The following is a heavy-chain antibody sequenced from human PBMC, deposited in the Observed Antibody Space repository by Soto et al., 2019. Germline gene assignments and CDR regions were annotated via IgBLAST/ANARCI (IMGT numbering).Heavy chain of an antibody. CDR2: IYYSGST. Sequence: QVQLQESGPGLVKPSETLSLTCTVSGGSVSSGSYYWSWIRQPPGKGLEWIGYIYYSGSTNYNPALKRRVTISVDTSKNQFSLKLSSVTAADTAVYYCARASPDYYDSSGFSRGVWGQGTTVTVSS. D-gene: IGHD3-22*01. V-gene: IGHV4-61*01. J-gene: IGHJ6*02. CDR1: GGSVSSGSYY. CDR3: ARASPDYYDSSGFSRGV.